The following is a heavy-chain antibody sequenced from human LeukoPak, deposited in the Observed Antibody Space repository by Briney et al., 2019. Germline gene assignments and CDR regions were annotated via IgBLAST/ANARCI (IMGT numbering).Heavy chain of an antibody. Sequence: PGGSLRLSCAASGFTFSTYWMTWVRQAPGKGLEWVATINQDESEKYYLDSVKGRFTISRDTAKNSLYLQMYSLTAEDTALYYCARYCTFRTCSGTKFDSWGPGTLVTVSS. D-gene: IGHD1-1*01. CDR2: INQDESEK. CDR1: GFTFSTYW. CDR3: ARYCTFRTCSGTKFDS. J-gene: IGHJ4*02. V-gene: IGHV3-7*03.